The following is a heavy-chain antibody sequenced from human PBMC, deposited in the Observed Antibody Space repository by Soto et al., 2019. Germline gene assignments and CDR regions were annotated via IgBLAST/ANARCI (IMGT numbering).Heavy chain of an antibody. V-gene: IGHV4-31*03. D-gene: IGHD3-22*01. Sequence: QVQLQESGPGLVKPSQTLSLTCTVSGGSISSGGYYWSWIRQHPGKGLEWIGYIYYSGSTYYNPSLKSRVTISVDTYKNQFSLKLSSVTAADTAVYYWARDADYDSSGSRYGTDVWGQGTTVTVSS. CDR2: IYYSGST. J-gene: IGHJ6*02. CDR3: ARDADYDSSGSRYGTDV. CDR1: GGSISSGGYY.